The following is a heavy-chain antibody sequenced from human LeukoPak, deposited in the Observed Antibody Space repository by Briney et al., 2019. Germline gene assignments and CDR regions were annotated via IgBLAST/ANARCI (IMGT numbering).Heavy chain of an antibody. J-gene: IGHJ4*02. CDR2: TYYRSKWYN. V-gene: IGHV6-1*01. Sequence: SQTLSLTCALSGDSVSINSAAWNWIRQSPSRGLEWLGRTYYRSKWYNDYAVSVKSRITINPDTSKNQFSLQLNSVTPEDTAVYYCARETYYYELYPGNQLDYWGQGTLVTVSS. CDR3: ARETYYYELYPGNQLDY. D-gene: IGHD3-22*01. CDR1: GDSVSINSAA.